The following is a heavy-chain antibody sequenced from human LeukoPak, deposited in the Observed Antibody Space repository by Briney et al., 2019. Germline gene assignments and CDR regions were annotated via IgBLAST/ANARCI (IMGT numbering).Heavy chain of an antibody. CDR3: ARVMRVRGEPGYFHY. D-gene: IGHD3-10*01. V-gene: IGHV3-7*03. Sequence: GGSLRLSCSASGFNCSSYWMSWVRQAPGKGPEWVANINEDGSEKYYMDSVKGRFTFSRDNAKSSLYLQMNSLRAEDTAVYYCARVMRVRGEPGYFHYWGQGTLVTVSS. CDR2: INEDGSEK. CDR1: GFNCSSYW. J-gene: IGHJ1*01.